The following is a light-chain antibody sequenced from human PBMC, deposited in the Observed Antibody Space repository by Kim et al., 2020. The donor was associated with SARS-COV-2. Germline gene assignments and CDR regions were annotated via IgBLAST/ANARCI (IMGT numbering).Light chain of an antibody. CDR3: QQSYSIPHT. CDR2: GAF. CDR1: QSITSK. J-gene: IGKJ2*01. Sequence: SASVGDRVTITCRASQSITSKLNWYQQKPGKAPKVLIYGAFSLQSGVPSRFSGSGSGTDFTLTISSLQAEDFATYYCQQSYSIPHTFGQGTKLEI. V-gene: IGKV1-39*01.